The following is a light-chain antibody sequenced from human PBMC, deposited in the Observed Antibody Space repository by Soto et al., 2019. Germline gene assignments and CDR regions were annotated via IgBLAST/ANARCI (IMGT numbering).Light chain of an antibody. Sequence: EIVLTQSPGTLSLSPGERATLSCRASQSVSSSNLAWYQQKPGQAPRLLIYDASSRATGIPDRFSGSGSGTDFTLTISRLEPEDFAVYYCQQYSNSLTFGGGTRVEIK. CDR3: QQYSNSLT. CDR2: DAS. V-gene: IGKV3-20*01. CDR1: QSVSSSN. J-gene: IGKJ4*01.